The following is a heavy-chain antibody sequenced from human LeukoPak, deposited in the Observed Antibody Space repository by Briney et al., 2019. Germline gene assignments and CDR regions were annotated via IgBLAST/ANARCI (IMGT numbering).Heavy chain of an antibody. J-gene: IGHJ4*02. CDR2: INSGGTTT. Sequence: PGGSLRLSCVASGFTFSSYSLNWARQSPGKGLEWVASINSGGTTTHYADSVKGRFTISRDNAQNVLYLQMNGLRADDAAVYYCLRGDSRDFWGQGTLVTVSS. V-gene: IGHV3-21*06. CDR1: GFTFSSYS. D-gene: IGHD3-22*01. CDR3: LRGDSRDF.